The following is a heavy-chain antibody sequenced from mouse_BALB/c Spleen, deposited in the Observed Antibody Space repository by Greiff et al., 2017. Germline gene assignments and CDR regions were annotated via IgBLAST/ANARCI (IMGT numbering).Heavy chain of an antibody. Sequence: VHVKQSGAELVKPGASVKLSCTASGFNIKDTYMHWVKQRPEQGLEWIGRIDPANGNTKYDPKFQGKATITADTSSNTAYLQLSSLTSEDTAVYYCARDYGSSSYAMDYWGQGTSVTVSS. CDR1: GFNIKDTY. CDR3: ARDYGSSSYAMDY. J-gene: IGHJ4*01. CDR2: IDPANGNT. V-gene: IGHV14-3*02. D-gene: IGHD1-1*01.